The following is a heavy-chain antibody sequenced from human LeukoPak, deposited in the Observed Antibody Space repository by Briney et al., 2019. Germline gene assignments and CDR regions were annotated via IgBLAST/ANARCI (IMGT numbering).Heavy chain of an antibody. V-gene: IGHV3-43*02. CDR3: VKDGGNIHNWFDP. D-gene: IGHD3-16*01. CDR2: ISGGGDTI. CDR1: GFTFQNYA. Sequence: GGSLRLSCAASGFTFQNYAMHWGRQAPGKGLEWVSLISGGGDTISYSDSVKGRFTISRDNRKNSLYLQMKSLRSEDTSLYYCVKDGGNIHNWFDPWGQGTLVTVSS. J-gene: IGHJ5*02.